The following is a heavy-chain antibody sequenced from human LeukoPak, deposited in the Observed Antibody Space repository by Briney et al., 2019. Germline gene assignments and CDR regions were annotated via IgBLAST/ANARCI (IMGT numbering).Heavy chain of an antibody. CDR2: ISYDGSNK. CDR1: GFTFSSYA. V-gene: IGHV3-30*04. D-gene: IGHD3-9*01. J-gene: IGHJ4*02. CDR3: ARELRYFDWSAEGYFDY. Sequence: GGSLRLSCAASGFTFSSYAMHWVRQAPGKGLEWVAVISYDGSNKYYADSVKGRFTISRDNSKNTLYLQMNSLRAEDTAVYYCARELRYFDWSAEGYFDYWGQGTLVTVSS.